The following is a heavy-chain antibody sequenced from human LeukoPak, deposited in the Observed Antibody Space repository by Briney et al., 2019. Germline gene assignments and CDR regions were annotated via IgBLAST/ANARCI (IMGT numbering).Heavy chain of an antibody. V-gene: IGHV4-38-2*01. D-gene: IGHD2-21*01. Sequence: SETLSLTCAVSGYSISSGYYWGWSRPPPGKGREWIGSIYHSGSTYYNPSLKRGVTISEETSKNNFSLKLSSVTAADMAVYYCARREYCGGDCYFDYWGQGTLVTVSS. CDR2: IYHSGST. CDR1: GYSISSGYY. J-gene: IGHJ4*02. CDR3: ARREYCGGDCYFDY.